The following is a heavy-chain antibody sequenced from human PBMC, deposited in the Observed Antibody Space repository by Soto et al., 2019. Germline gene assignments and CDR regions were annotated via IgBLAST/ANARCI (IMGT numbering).Heavy chain of an antibody. CDR1: GFTFSSYS. J-gene: IGHJ4*02. D-gene: IGHD5-18*01. V-gene: IGHV3-48*02. CDR3: ARDSANRRGYSYGGDY. Sequence: GGSLRLSCAASGFTFSSYSMNWVRQAPGKGLEWVSYISSSSSTIYYADSVKGRFTISRDNAKNSLYLQMNSLRDEDTAVYYCARDSANRRGYSYGGDYWGQGTLVTVSS. CDR2: ISSSSSTI.